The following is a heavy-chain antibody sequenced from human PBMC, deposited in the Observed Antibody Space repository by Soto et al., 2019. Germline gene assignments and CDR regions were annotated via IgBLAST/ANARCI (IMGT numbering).Heavy chain of an antibody. Sequence: SETLSLTCTVSGGSISSGGYYWSWIRQHPGKGLEWIGYIYYSGSTYYNPSLKSRVIISLDSSKNQFSLRLSSMTAADTAVYYCARGHYFGSGSTDWGHGTLVTVSS. J-gene: IGHJ4*01. CDR2: IYYSGST. V-gene: IGHV4-31*03. D-gene: IGHD3-10*01. CDR3: ARGHYFGSGSTD. CDR1: GGSISSGGYY.